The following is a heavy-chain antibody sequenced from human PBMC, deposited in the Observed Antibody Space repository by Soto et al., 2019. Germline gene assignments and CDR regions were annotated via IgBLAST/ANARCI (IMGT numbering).Heavy chain of an antibody. Sequence: QVQLVQSGAEVKKPGASVKVSCKASGGTFSSYTINWVRQAPGQGLEWMGRIIPILGIANYAQKFQGRVTITADKSTRTAYMELSSLRSEDTAVSYCASHSGSYSNDYWGQGTLVTVSS. J-gene: IGHJ4*02. CDR2: IIPILGIA. CDR3: ASHSGSYSNDY. V-gene: IGHV1-69*02. CDR1: GGTFSSYT. D-gene: IGHD3-10*01.